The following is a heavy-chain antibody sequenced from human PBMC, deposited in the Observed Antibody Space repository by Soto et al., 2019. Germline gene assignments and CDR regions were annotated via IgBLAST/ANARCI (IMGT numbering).Heavy chain of an antibody. V-gene: IGHV3-23*01. CDR1: GFTFSSYA. CDR2: ITGSDSNS. CDR3: AKTGGSSWGFDY. J-gene: IGHJ4*01. D-gene: IGHD2-8*02. Sequence: PGGPLRICCAAAGFTFSSYAVSWVLQAPGKGLEWVSIITGSDSNSDYIDSVKGRFTISRDNSKNTLYLQMNSLRAEDTAGYYCAKTGGSSWGFDYWDPGTLVTGSS.